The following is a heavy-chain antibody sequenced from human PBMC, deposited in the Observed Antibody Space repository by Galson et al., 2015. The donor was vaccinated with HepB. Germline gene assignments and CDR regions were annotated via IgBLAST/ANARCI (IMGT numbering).Heavy chain of an antibody. CDR2: SRGEIFGT. CDR1: GFAFINYA. J-gene: IGHJ5*02. V-gene: IGHV3-23*01. D-gene: IGHD2-21*01. CDR3: ARATYSTTGNTYGWFDP. Sequence: LRLSCAASGFAFINYAMTWVRQAPGKGLEWVSISRGEIFGTHYADSVEGRFTISRDNSRSTLYLQMDSLRADDTAIYYCARATYSTTGNTYGWFDPWGQGTLVTVSS.